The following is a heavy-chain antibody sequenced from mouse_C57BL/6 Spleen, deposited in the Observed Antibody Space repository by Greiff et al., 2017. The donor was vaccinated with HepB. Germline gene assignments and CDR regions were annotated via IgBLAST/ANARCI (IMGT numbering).Heavy chain of an antibody. V-gene: IGHV3-6*01. CDR1: GYSITSGYY. D-gene: IGHD2-2*01. CDR3: AREGAMVQAY. J-gene: IGHJ3*01. CDR2: ISYDGSN. Sequence: EVKLQESGPGLVKPSQSLSLTCSVTGYSITSGYYWNWIRQFPGNKLEWMGYISYDGSNNYNPSLKNRISITRDTSKNQFFLKLNSVTTEDTATYYCAREGAMVQAYWGQGTLVTVSA.